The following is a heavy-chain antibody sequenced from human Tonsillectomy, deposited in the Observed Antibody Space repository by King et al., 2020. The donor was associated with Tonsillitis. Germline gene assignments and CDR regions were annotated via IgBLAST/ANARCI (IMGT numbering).Heavy chain of an antibody. J-gene: IGHJ4*02. Sequence: QLVQSGAEVKKPGASVKVSCKASGYTFTSFGISWVRLAPGQGLEGMGWISAYDGNTNYAQKLQGRVTMTTDSSTSTAYMELRSLRSDDTAVYYCARDPGYSSGWYLDYWGQGTLVTVSS. CDR2: ISAYDGNT. D-gene: IGHD6-19*01. CDR3: ARDPGYSSGWYLDY. CDR1: GYTFTSFG. V-gene: IGHV1-18*01.